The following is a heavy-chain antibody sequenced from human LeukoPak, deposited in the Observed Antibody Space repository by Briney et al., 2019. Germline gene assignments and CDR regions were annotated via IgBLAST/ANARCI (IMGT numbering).Heavy chain of an antibody. CDR2: IKQDGSEK. CDR3: AGGTGFIIKD. J-gene: IGHJ4*02. CDR1: RFTVSSNY. Sequence: HPGGSLRLSCAASRFTVSSNYMSWVRRAPGKGLEWVANIKQDGSEKNYVDSVKGRFTISRDNAKNSLYLQMNNLRVEDTAMYYCAGGTGFIIKDWGQGTLVTVSS. D-gene: IGHD3-9*01. V-gene: IGHV3-7*03.